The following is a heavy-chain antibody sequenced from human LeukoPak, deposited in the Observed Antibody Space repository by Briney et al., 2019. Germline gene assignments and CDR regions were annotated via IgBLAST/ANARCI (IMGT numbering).Heavy chain of an antibody. J-gene: IGHJ4*02. CDR2: IYYSGST. CDR3: ARQSIVVPI. D-gene: IGHD3-22*01. V-gene: IGHV4-39*07. Sequence: SETLSLTCTVSGGSISSSSYYWGWIRQPPGKGLEWIGSIYYSGSTYYNPSLKSRVTISVDTSKNQFSLKLSSVTAADTAVYYCARQSIVVPIWGQGTLVTVSS. CDR1: GGSISSSSYY.